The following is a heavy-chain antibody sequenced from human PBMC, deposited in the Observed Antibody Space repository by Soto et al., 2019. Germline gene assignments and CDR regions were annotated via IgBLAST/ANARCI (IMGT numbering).Heavy chain of an antibody. D-gene: IGHD6-25*01. CDR1: GGSISSSDFY. CDR3: AVVDSTGNSFDP. J-gene: IGHJ5*02. Sequence: QLQLQESGPGLVKPSETQSLTCTVSGGSISSSDFYWGWLRQTPGKGLEFIGSMYYSGTTYYNPSLKSRVTISVDTSKNQFTLKLISVTAAETAVYYCAVVDSTGNSFDPWGVGALVTVSS. V-gene: IGHV4-39*01. CDR2: MYYSGTT.